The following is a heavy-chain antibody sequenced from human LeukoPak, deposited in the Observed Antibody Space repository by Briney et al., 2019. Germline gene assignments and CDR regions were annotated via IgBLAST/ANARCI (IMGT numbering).Heavy chain of an antibody. Sequence: PGGSLRLSCIGSGFTFGDYAMSWVRQAPGKGLEWVGFIRSKVYGGTIDYAASVQGRFTISRDDSKSLAYLQMNSLKTEDTAVYYCARGGKDHGDYYDRFFDYWGQGTLVTVSS. D-gene: IGHD2-21*02. CDR2: IRSKVYGGTI. CDR1: GFTFGDYA. J-gene: IGHJ4*02. CDR3: ARGGKDHGDYYDRFFDY. V-gene: IGHV3-49*04.